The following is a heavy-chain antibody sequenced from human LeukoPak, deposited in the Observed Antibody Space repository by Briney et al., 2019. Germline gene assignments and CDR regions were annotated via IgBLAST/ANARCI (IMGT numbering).Heavy chain of an antibody. CDR2: MNPNSGNT. CDR1: GYTFTSYD. J-gene: IGHJ4*02. D-gene: IGHD4-23*01. CDR3: ARVKLASYGGNSGERRVGHDY. V-gene: IGHV1-8*01. Sequence: ASVKVSCKASGYTFTSYDINWVRQATGQGLEWMGWMNPNSGNTGYAQKFQGRVTMTRNTSISTAYMELSSLRAEDTAVYYCARVKLASYGGNSGERRVGHDYWGQGTLVTVSS.